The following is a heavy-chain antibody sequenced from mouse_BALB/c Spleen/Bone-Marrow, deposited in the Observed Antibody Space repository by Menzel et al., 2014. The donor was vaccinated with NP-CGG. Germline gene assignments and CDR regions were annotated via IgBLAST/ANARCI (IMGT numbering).Heavy chain of an antibody. CDR3: IRGNYRYSWFAY. J-gene: IGHJ3*01. V-gene: IGHV1-15*01. Sequence: QVQLQQPGAELVRPGASVKLSCKALGYTFTGYEMHWVKQTPVNGLEWIGAIHPGSGNTAYNQKFKGKATLTADKSSSTAYMELSSLTSEDSAVYYCIRGNYRYSWFAYWGQGTLVTVSA. CDR1: GYTFTGYE. CDR2: IHPGSGNT. D-gene: IGHD2-14*01.